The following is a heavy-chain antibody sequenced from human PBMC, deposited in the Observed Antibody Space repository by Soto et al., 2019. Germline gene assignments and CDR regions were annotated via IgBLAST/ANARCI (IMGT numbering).Heavy chain of an antibody. CDR1: GGSTSDNY. J-gene: IGHJ4*02. Sequence: LSLTCSVSGGSTSDNYWSWIRQPPGKGLEWIGYIYYSGSTNYNPSLKSRVTISVDTSRNQFSLRLTSVTAADTAVYYCARLGGYYQALDSWGQGTLVTVSS. CDR3: ARLGGYYQALDS. V-gene: IGHV4-59*08. D-gene: IGHD3-3*01. CDR2: IYYSGST.